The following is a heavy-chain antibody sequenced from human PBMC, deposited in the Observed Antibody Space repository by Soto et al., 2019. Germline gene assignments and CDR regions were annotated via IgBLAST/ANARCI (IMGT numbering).Heavy chain of an antibody. J-gene: IGHJ4*02. Sequence: VASVKVSCKASGGTFSSYAISWVRQAPGQGLEWMGGIIPIFGTANYAQKFQGRVTITADESTSTAYMELSSLRSEDTAVYYCARVPYDFWSGYLSDYWGQGTLVTVSS. CDR2: IIPIFGTA. D-gene: IGHD3-3*01. CDR1: GGTFSSYA. CDR3: ARVPYDFWSGYLSDY. V-gene: IGHV1-69*13.